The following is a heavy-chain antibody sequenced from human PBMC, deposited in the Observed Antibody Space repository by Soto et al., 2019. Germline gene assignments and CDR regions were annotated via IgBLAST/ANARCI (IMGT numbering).Heavy chain of an antibody. D-gene: IGHD1-26*01. CDR2: IHYSGST. V-gene: IGHV4-59*01. J-gene: IGHJ4*02. CDR3: ARAASSGTYLRVSYFDY. Sequence: PSETLSLTCTVSGGSISYNWIWIRQSPGKGLECIGYIHYSGSTNYNPSLKSRVTISVDRSKNQFSLKVSSVTAADTALYFCARAASSGTYLRVSYFDYWGQGTLVTVSS. CDR1: GGSISYN.